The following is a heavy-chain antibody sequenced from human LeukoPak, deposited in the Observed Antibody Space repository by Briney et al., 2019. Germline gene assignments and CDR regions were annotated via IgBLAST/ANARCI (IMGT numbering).Heavy chain of an antibody. CDR1: GGSISSYY. D-gene: IGHD4-17*01. CDR2: IYYSGST. Sequence: SETLSLTCTVSGGSISSYYWSWIRQPPGKGLEWIGYIYYSGSTNYNPSLKSRVTISVDTSKNQFSLKLSSVTAAGTAVYYCARILTTVTTRYYGMDVWGQGTTVTVSS. J-gene: IGHJ6*02. CDR3: ARILTTVTTRYYGMDV. V-gene: IGHV4-59*01.